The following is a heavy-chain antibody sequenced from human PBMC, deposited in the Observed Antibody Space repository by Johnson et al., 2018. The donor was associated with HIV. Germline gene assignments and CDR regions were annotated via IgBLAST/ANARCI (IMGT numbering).Heavy chain of an antibody. CDR2: IYSGDPT. J-gene: IGHJ3*02. CDR1: GFTVSSNY. Sequence: VQLVESGGGLVQPGGSLRLSCAASGFTVSSNYMSWIRQAPGKGLEWVSVIYSGDPTYYAGSVKGRFTISRDNSKNTPYLQMNSLRAEDTAVYYCAKDLGWFSGFDIWGPGTMVTVSS. D-gene: IGHD3-3*01. CDR3: AKDLGWFSGFDI. V-gene: IGHV3-66*01.